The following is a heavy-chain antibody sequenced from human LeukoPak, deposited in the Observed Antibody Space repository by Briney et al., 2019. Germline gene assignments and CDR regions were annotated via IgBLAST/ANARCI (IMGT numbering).Heavy chain of an antibody. CDR3: AKRSVSGTYFFDY. D-gene: IGHD1-26*01. Sequence: PGGSLRLSCAASGFTFSSYAMSWVRQAPGKGLEWVSVISISGGSTYYADSVKGRFTISRDNSKSTVYLQMNSLRAEDTAVYYCAKRSVSGTYFFDYWGQGTLVTVSS. V-gene: IGHV3-23*01. J-gene: IGHJ4*02. CDR2: ISISGGST. CDR1: GFTFSSYA.